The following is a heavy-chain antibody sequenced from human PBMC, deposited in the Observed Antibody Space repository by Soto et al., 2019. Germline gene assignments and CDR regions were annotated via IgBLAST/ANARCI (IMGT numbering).Heavy chain of an antibody. J-gene: IGHJ4*02. CDR3: AKVSGSAPLVVVVAHIDY. CDR2: ISGGGGGT. D-gene: IGHD2-15*01. V-gene: IGHV3-23*01. Sequence: EVQLLESGGGLVQPGGSLRLSCAASGFTFSSYAMSWVRQAPGKGLEWVSAISGGGGGTYYADSVKGRFTIPRDNSKNTLFLQMNSLRAEDTAVYYCAKVSGSAPLVVVVAHIDYWGQGTLVTVSS. CDR1: GFTFSSYA.